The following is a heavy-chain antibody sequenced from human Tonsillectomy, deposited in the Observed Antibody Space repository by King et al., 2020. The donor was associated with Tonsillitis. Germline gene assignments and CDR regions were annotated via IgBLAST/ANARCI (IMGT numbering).Heavy chain of an antibody. CDR2: ISSRGNII. CDR1: GLTFSDYD. V-gene: IGHV3-11*01. J-gene: IGHJ2*01. Sequence: VQLVESGGGLVKPGGSLRLSCAASGLTFSDYDMSWIRQAPGKGLEWVSYISSRGNIIYYADSVKGRFTISRDNAKNSLYLQMTSLRAEDTAVYYCARVTNCYYYDTSGYREEYWYLDLWGRDTLVSVSS. CDR3: ARVTNCYYYDTSGYREEYWYLDL. D-gene: IGHD3-22*01.